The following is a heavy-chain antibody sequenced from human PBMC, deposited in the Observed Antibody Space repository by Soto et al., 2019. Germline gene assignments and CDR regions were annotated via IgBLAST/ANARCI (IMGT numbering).Heavy chain of an antibody. CDR3: ATIVVVPAARGDAFDI. V-gene: IGHV3-30*03. D-gene: IGHD2-2*01. J-gene: IGHJ3*02. CDR1: GFTFSSYG. CDR2: ISYDGSNK. Sequence: QVQLVESGGGVVQPGRSLRLSCAASGFTFSSYGMHWVRQAPGKGLEWVAVISYDGSNKYYADSVKGRFTISRDNSKNTLYLQMNSLGAEDTAVYYCATIVVVPAARGDAFDIWGQGTMVTVSS.